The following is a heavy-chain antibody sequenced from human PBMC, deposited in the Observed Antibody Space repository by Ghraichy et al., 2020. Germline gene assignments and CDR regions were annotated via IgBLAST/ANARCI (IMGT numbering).Heavy chain of an antibody. Sequence: ETLSLTCAASGFTFSSYSMNWVRQAPGKGLEWVSYISSSSSTIYYADSVKGRFTISRDNAKNSLYLQMNSLRDEDTAVYYCARDRCSGGSCYSSGFDPWGQGTLVTVSS. CDR1: GFTFSSYS. CDR2: ISSSSSTI. CDR3: ARDRCSGGSCYSSGFDP. D-gene: IGHD2-15*01. J-gene: IGHJ5*02. V-gene: IGHV3-48*02.